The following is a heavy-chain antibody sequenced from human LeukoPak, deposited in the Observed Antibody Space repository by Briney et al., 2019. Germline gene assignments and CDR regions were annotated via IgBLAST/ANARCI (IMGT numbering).Heavy chain of an antibody. J-gene: IGHJ4*02. Sequence: ASVKVSCKASGGTFNSYAISWVRQAPGQGLEWMGIINPSGGSTSYAQKFQGRVTMTRDTSTSTVYMELSSLRSEDTAVYYCARAHYVWGSYRSSFDYWGQGTLVTVSS. CDR2: INPSGGST. V-gene: IGHV1-46*02. D-gene: IGHD3-16*02. CDR1: GGTFNSYA. CDR3: ARAHYVWGSYRSSFDY.